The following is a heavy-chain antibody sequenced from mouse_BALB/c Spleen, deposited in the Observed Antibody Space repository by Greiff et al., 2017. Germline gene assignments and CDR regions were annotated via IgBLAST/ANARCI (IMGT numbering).Heavy chain of an antibody. V-gene: IGHV3-1*02. J-gene: IGHJ4*01. CDR2: IHYSGST. D-gene: IGHD2-3*01. CDR3: TTRTMMYAMDY. CDR1: GYSITSGYS. Sequence: EVQLQESGPDLVKPSQSLSLTCTVTGYSITSGYSWHWIRQFPGNKLAWMGYIHYSGSTNYNPSLKSRISITRDTSKNQFFLQLNSVTTEDTATHYCTTRTMMYAMDYWGQGTPVTVS.